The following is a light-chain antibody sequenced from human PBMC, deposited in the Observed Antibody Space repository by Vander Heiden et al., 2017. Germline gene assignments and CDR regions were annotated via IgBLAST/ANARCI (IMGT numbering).Light chain of an antibody. CDR1: QSLLHSNGYNY. CDR2: LGS. J-gene: IGKJ2*01. V-gene: IGKV2-28*01. CDR3: RQALQTLYT. Sequence: DIVMTQSPLSLPVTPGEPASISCRSSQSLLHSNGYNYLDWYLQKPGQSPQLLIYLGSNRASGVPDRFSGSGSGTDFTLKISRVEAEYVGVYYCRQALQTLYTFGQGTKLEIK.